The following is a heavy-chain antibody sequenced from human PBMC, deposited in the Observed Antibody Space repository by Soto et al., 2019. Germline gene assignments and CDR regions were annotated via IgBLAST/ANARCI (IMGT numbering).Heavy chain of an antibody. CDR2: ISHDGSNK. D-gene: IGHD6-6*01. J-gene: IGHJ6*02. V-gene: IGHV3-30*03. CDR3: ARVLYSSSPSRVYYFGMDV. Sequence: PGGSLRLSCAASGFTFSSYGMHWVRQAPGKGLEWVAVISHDGSNKYYADSVKGRFTISRDNSKNTLYLQMNSLRAEDTAVYYCARVLYSSSPSRVYYFGMDVWGQGTAVTVSS. CDR1: GFTFSSYG.